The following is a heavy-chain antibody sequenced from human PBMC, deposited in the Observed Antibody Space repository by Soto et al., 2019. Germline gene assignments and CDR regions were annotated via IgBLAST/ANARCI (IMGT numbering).Heavy chain of an antibody. D-gene: IGHD3-10*01. CDR1: GFTLGRYG. CDR2: VSPNGQGI. Sequence: GGSLRLSCAASGFTLGRYGMSWVRQAPGKGLEWVSAVSPNGQGIYYADSVRGRFTISRDFSKNTVFLHVDSLRAEDTAVYYCAKDRDYPRDYFHYWGQGTLVTVSS. CDR3: AKDRDYPRDYFHY. J-gene: IGHJ4*02. V-gene: IGHV3-23*01.